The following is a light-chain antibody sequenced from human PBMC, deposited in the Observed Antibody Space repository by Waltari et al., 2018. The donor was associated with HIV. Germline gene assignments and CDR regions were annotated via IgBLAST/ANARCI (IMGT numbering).Light chain of an antibody. J-gene: IGLJ2*01. V-gene: IGLV2-23*02. CDR2: EVS. Sequence: QSALTQPASVSGSPGQSMTLSCTRTSSNLAPWYHQHPGKAPKLIIYEVSKRPSWVSDRFSSSKSGNTASLTISGLQAEDEADYHCCSYVGVVNSFVLFGGGTKLTVL. CDR1: SSNL. CDR3: CSYVGVVNSFVL.